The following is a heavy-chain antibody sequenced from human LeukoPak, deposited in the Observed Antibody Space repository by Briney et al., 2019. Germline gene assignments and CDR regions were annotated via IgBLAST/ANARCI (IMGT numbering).Heavy chain of an antibody. CDR1: GGTFSNYA. Sequence: GASVKVSCKASGGTFSNYAIGWVRQAPGQGLEWMGWISAYNGNTNYAQKLQGRVTMTTDTSTSTAYMELRSLRSDDTAVYYCARDRRDGYNPFDYWGQGTLVTVSS. D-gene: IGHD5-24*01. CDR2: ISAYNGNT. CDR3: ARDRRDGYNPFDY. V-gene: IGHV1-18*01. J-gene: IGHJ4*02.